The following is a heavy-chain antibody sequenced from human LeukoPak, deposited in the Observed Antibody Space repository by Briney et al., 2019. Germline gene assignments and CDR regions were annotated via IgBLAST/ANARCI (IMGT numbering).Heavy chain of an antibody. CDR2: INWNGGST. Sequence: GGSLRLSCAASGFTFDDCGMSWVRQAPGKGLEWVSGINWNGGSTGYADTVKGRFTISRDNAKNSLYLQMNSLRAEDTAVYYCAKSGSGWYDVGYFDYWGQGTLVTVSS. J-gene: IGHJ4*02. V-gene: IGHV3-20*04. CDR3: AKSGSGWYDVGYFDY. CDR1: GFTFDDCG. D-gene: IGHD6-19*01.